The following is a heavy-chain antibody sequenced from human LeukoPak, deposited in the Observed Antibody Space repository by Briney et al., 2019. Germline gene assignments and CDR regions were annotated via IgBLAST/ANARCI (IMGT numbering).Heavy chain of an antibody. CDR2: ISGSGGST. V-gene: IGHV3-23*01. CDR3: SKRTSTIGY. CDR1: GFTFSGYG. J-gene: IGHJ4*02. Sequence: GGSLRLSCAASGFTFSGYGMHWVRQAPGKGLEWVSAISGSGGSTYYADSVKGRFTISRDNSKNTLYLQMNSLSAEDTAVYYCSKRTSTIGYWGQGTLVTVSS. D-gene: IGHD3-10*01.